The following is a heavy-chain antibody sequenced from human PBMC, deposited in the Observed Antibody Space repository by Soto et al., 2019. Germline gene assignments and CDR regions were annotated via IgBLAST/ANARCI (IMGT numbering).Heavy chain of an antibody. J-gene: IGHJ6*02. CDR3: ARSYYYYYGMDV. V-gene: IGHV1-2*02. CDR1: GYTVTGYY. CDR2: INPNSGGT. Sequence: GSVKVSCKGSGYTVTGYYMHWVLQAPGQGLEWMGWINPNSGGTNYAQKFQGRVTMTRDTSISTAYMELSRLRSDDTAVYYCARSYYYYYGMDVWGQGTTVTVSS.